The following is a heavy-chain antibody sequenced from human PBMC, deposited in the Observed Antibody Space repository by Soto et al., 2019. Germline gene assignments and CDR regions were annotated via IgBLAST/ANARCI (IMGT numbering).Heavy chain of an antibody. Sequence: QVQLVESGGGVVQPGRSLRLSCAASGFIFSDYAMHWVRQAPGKGLEWVAVISYGGDNKYYADSVRGRFAISRDNLRNTLYLQMNSLKPEDTAVYHCAQVRHSTSCYGLDADFWGRGTLVTVSS. CDR3: AQVRHSTSCYGLDADF. V-gene: IGHV3-30-3*02. J-gene: IGHJ4*02. CDR2: ISYGGDNK. D-gene: IGHD2-2*01. CDR1: GFIFSDYA.